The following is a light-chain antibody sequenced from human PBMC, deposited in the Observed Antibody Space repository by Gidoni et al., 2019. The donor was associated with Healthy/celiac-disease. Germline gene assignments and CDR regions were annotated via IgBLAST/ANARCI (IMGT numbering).Light chain of an antibody. CDR3: QAWDSSTARVV. V-gene: IGLV3-1*01. CDR2: QDS. CDR1: KLGDNY. J-gene: IGLJ1*01. Sequence: SYELTQPPSVSVSPGQTASITCSGDKLGDNYACWYQQKPGQSPVLVIYQDSKRPSGIPERFSGSNSGNTATLTISGTQAMDEADYYCQAWDSSTARVVFGTGTKVTVL.